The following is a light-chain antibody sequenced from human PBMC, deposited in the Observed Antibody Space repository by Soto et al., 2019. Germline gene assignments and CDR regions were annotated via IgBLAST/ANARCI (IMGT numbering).Light chain of an antibody. CDR1: QGIGKY. Sequence: DIQMTQSPSSLSASVGDRVTITCRASQGIGKYLAWYQQMPGKVPKLLIYAASTLQSGVPSRFSGSGSGTDFTLTINNLQPGDVATYYCQKYDSVPLTFGPGTKVDIK. J-gene: IGKJ3*01. V-gene: IGKV1-27*01. CDR3: QKYDSVPLT. CDR2: AAS.